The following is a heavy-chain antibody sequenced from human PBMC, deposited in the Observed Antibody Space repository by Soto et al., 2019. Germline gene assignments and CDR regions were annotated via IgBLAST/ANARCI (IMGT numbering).Heavy chain of an antibody. Sequence: ASLKVSCKASGYTFTSYYMHWVRQAPGQGLEWMGIINPSGGSTSYAQKFQGRVTMTRDTSTSTVYMELSSLRSEDTAVYYCARDPHEDTAMVPNPPGYFDYWGQ. J-gene: IGHJ4*03. CDR3: ARDPHEDTAMVPNPPGYFDY. CDR1: GYTFTSYY. CDR2: INPSGGST. D-gene: IGHD5-18*01. V-gene: IGHV1-46*01.